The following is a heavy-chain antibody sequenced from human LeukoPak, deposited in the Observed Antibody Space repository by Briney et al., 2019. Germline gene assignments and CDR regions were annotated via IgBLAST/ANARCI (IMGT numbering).Heavy chain of an antibody. CDR3: AYSSGYLDAFDI. J-gene: IGHJ3*02. Sequence: GSLRLSCAASGFTFSSYAMHWVRQAPGKGLEWVAVISYDGSNKYYADSVKGRFTISRDNSKNTLYLQMNSLRAEDTAVYYCAYSSGYLDAFDIWGQGTMVTVSS. D-gene: IGHD3-3*01. CDR2: ISYDGSNK. V-gene: IGHV3-30-3*01. CDR1: GFTFSSYA.